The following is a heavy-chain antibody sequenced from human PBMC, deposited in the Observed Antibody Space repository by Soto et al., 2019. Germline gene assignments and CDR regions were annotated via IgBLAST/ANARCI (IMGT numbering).Heavy chain of an antibody. D-gene: IGHD3-16*01. J-gene: IGHJ4*02. Sequence: PSETLSLTCSVSAASLSNYYWTWIRQSPGKGLEWIGEIYHTGSTKYNSSLKSRVAISVDMSKNQFSLTLSSVTPADTAVYYCARGGRGSGLYFLYYFDLWGQGTLVTVSS. CDR3: ARGGRGSGLYFLYYFDL. V-gene: IGHV4-59*01. CDR2: IYHTGST. CDR1: AASLSNYY.